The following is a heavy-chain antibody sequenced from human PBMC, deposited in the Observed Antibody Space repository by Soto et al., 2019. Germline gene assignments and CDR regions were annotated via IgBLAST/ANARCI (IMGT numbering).Heavy chain of an antibody. Sequence: GASVKVSCKASGGTFSSYAISWVRQAPGQGLEWMGGIIPTFGTANYAQKFQGRVTITADESTSTAYMELSSLRSEDTAVYYCARDIIFCSSTSCYDYYYYGMDVWGQGTTVTVSS. CDR1: GGTFSSYA. V-gene: IGHV1-69*13. CDR2: IIPTFGTA. D-gene: IGHD2-2*01. J-gene: IGHJ6*02. CDR3: ARDIIFCSSTSCYDYYYYGMDV.